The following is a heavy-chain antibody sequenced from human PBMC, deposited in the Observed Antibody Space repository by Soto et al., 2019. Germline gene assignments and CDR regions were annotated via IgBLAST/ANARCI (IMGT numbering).Heavy chain of an antibody. CDR3: ARYCGGDCYTD. Sequence: QVQLVQSGTEVKRPGASVKVSCKASGYTFTSYGIVWVRQAPGQGLEWMGWISVYDGNTDYAQKLQGRVTMSTDTSTTTAYMELRSLRSDDTAGYYCARYCGGDCYTDWGQGTLVTVSS. V-gene: IGHV1-18*01. J-gene: IGHJ4*02. CDR1: GYTFTSYG. CDR2: ISVYDGNT. D-gene: IGHD2-21*02.